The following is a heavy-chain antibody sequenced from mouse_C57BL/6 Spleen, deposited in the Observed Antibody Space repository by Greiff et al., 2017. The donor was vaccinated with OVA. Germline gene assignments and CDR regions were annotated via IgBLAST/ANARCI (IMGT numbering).Heavy chain of an antibody. CDR2: INPSSGYT. CDR1: GYTFTSYT. J-gene: IGHJ3*01. Sequence: QVHVKQSGAELARPGASVKMSCKASGYTFTSYTMHWVKQRPGQGLEWIGYINPSSGYTKYNQKFKDKATLTADKSSSTAYMQLSSLTSEDSAVYYGARGGDYYGSSSRFAYWGQGTLVTVSA. V-gene: IGHV1-4*01. D-gene: IGHD1-1*01. CDR3: ARGGDYYGSSSRFAY.